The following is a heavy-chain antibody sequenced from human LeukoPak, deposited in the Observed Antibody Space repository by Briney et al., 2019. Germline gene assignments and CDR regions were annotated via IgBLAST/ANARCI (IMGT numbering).Heavy chain of an antibody. J-gene: IGHJ6*03. CDR1: GGSISSSSYY. CDR3: ARHGRYCSSTSCYERNYYYYMDV. Sequence: SETLSLTCTVSGGSISSSSYYWGWIRQPPGQGLEWIGSIYYSGSTYYNPSLKSRVTISVDTSKNQFSLKLSSVTAADTAVYYCARHGRYCSSTSCYERNYYYYMDVWGKGTTVTISS. V-gene: IGHV4-39*01. D-gene: IGHD2-2*01. CDR2: IYYSGST.